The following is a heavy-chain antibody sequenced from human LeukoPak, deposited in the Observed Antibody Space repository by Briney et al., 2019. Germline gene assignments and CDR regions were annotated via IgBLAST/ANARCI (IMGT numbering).Heavy chain of an antibody. CDR1: GFTFSSYW. V-gene: IGHV3-7*01. D-gene: IGHD1-14*01. CDR2: IKQDGSEK. Sequence: GGSLRLSCEASGFTFSSYWMSWVRQAPGKGLEWVANIKQDGSEKNYVGSVRGRFTISRDNAENSLYLQMNSLRDDDTAVYYCARVEPTKSDDCWGQGTLVTVSS. CDR3: ARVEPTKSDDC. J-gene: IGHJ4*02.